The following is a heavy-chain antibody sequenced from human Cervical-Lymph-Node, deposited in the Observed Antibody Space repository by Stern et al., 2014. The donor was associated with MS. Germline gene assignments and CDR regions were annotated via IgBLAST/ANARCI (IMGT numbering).Heavy chain of an antibody. CDR3: ASQTTPFYDYGLDV. CDR2: INAGNGNT. CDR1: GHTFTSYS. V-gene: IGHV1-3*01. J-gene: IGHJ6*02. Sequence: QVQLVQSGAEVKKPGASVKVSCKASGHTFTSYSVHWVRQAPGQGLEWMGWINAGNGNTKYAQKVRGRVTITWDTSASTAYMEQSSLRSEDTAVYYCASQTTPFYDYGLDVWGPGTPVTVSS. D-gene: IGHD4-17*01.